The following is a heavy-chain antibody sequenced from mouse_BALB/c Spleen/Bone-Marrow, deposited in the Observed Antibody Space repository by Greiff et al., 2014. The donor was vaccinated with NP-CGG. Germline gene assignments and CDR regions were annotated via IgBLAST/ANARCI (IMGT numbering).Heavy chain of an antibody. J-gene: IGHJ3*01. Sequence: LVESGGSLKLSCAASGFDFSRYWMTWVRQAPGKGLEWIGEINPDSSTINSTPSLKDKFIVSRDNAKNTLYLQMSKVRSEDTALYYCARNGYYGWIAYWGQGTLVTVSA. CDR3: ARNGYYGWIAY. CDR2: INPDSSTI. V-gene: IGHV4-1*02. D-gene: IGHD2-3*01. CDR1: GFDFSRYW.